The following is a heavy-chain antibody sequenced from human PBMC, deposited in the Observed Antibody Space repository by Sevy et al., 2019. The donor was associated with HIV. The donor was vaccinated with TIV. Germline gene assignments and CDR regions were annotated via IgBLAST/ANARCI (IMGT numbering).Heavy chain of an antibody. CDR3: TTDHRRDGIVVVPFEY. CDR1: GFTFSNAW. J-gene: IGHJ4*02. CDR2: IRSKAGGGTT. Sequence: GGSLRLSCAASGFTFSNAWMSWVRQSPGKGLEWVGRIRSKAGGGTTDNATILKGKFTISRDDSRDILYLQLNSLETEDTAVYYCTTDHRRDGIVVVPFEYWGQGTLVTVSS. D-gene: IGHD2-15*01. V-gene: IGHV3-15*01.